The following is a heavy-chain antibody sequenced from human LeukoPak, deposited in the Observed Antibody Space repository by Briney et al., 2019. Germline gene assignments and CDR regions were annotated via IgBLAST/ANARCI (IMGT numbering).Heavy chain of an antibody. J-gene: IGHJ4*02. CDR1: GGSISSGGYY. CDR2: IYHSGST. Sequence: PSQTLSLTCTVSGGSISSGGYYWSWIRQPPGKGLEWIGYIYHSGSTYYNPSLKSRVTISVDRSKNQFSLKLSSVTAADTAVYYCARPAKYSGSYFHYWGQGTLVTVSS. CDR3: ARPAKYSGSYFHY. V-gene: IGHV4-30-2*01. D-gene: IGHD1-26*01.